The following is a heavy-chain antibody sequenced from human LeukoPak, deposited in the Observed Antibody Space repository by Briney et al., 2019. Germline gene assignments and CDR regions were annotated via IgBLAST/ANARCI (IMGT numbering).Heavy chain of an antibody. J-gene: IGHJ4*02. CDR1: GFTFSSHW. CDR3: ARDKVVGATYFDY. D-gene: IGHD1-26*01. V-gene: IGHV3-7*01. Sequence: GESLRLSCAGSGFTFSSHWMSWDRQAPGKGPEWVANIKQDGGEKYYVDSVKGRFTISRDNAKNSLYLQMNSLRAEDTAVYYCARDKVVGATYFDYWGQGILVTVSS. CDR2: IKQDGGEK.